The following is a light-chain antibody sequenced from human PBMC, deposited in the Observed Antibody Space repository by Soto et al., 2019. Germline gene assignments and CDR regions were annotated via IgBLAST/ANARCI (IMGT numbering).Light chain of an antibody. CDR3: QQSYSTPRT. CDR1: QSISSY. Sequence: DIQMTQSPSSLSASVGDRVTITCRASQSISSYLNWYQQKPGKAPKLLIYAASRLQSGVPARFSGSGSGTDFTRTISSLQPEDFATYYCQQSYSTPRTFGQGTKVEIK. V-gene: IGKV1-39*01. CDR2: AAS. J-gene: IGKJ1*01.